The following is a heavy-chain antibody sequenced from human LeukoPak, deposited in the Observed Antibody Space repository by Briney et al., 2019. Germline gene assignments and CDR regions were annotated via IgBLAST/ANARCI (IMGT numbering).Heavy chain of an antibody. Sequence: SETLSLTCAVYGGSFSGYYWSWIRQPPGKGLEWIGEINHSGGTNYNPSLKSRVTISVDTSKNQFSLKLSSVAAADTAVYYCARGRGNWGDAFDIWGQGTMVTVSS. D-gene: IGHD7-27*01. CDR3: ARGRGNWGDAFDI. V-gene: IGHV4-34*01. J-gene: IGHJ3*02. CDR1: GGSFSGYY. CDR2: INHSGGT.